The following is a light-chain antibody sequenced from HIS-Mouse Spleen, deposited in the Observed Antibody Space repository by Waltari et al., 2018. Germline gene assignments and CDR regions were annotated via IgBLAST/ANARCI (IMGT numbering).Light chain of an antibody. J-gene: IGLJ2*01. CDR2: DVS. Sequence: QPALTQPRSVSGPPGQPAPIPCTGTSSVVVGYNYASGYQQHPGKAPKLMIYDVSKRPSGVPDRFSGSKSGNTASLTISGLQAEDEADYYCCSYAGSYIYVVFGGGTKLTVL. V-gene: IGLV2-11*01. CDR1: SSVVVGYNY. CDR3: CSYAGSYIYVV.